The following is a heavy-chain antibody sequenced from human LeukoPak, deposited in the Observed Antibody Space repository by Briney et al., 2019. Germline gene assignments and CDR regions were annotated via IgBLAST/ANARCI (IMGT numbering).Heavy chain of an antibody. V-gene: IGHV3-74*01. CDR2: INPDGSSA. D-gene: IGHD6-25*01. Sequence: QAGGSLRLSCAASGFTFSTYWMHWVRQASGKGLVWVSRINPDGSSASYADSVKGRFTISRDNAKNTLYLQMNSLRAEDTAVYHCARTAYSGYSLGFWGQGTLVIVSS. J-gene: IGHJ4*02. CDR1: GFTFSTYW. CDR3: ARTAYSGYSLGF.